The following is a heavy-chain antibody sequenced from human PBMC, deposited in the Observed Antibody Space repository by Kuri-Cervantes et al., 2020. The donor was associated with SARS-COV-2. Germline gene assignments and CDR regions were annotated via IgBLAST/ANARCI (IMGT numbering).Heavy chain of an antibody. J-gene: IGHJ6*02. CDR3: ARDYTPYYDFWSGYFYYYGMDV. Sequence: GESLKISSAASGFTFSSYAMHWVRQAPGKGLEWVAVISYDGSNKYYADSVKGRFTISRDNSKNTLYLQTNSLRAEDTAVYYCARDYTPYYDFWSGYFYYYGMDVWGQGTTVTVSS. V-gene: IGHV3-30-3*01. D-gene: IGHD3-3*01. CDR1: GFTFSSYA. CDR2: ISYDGSNK.